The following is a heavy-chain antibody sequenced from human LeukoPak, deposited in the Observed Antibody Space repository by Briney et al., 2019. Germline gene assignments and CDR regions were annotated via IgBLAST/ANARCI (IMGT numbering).Heavy chain of an antibody. CDR3: AKDAINRIHYDILTGYYNVFDY. CDR2: ISGSGGDT. J-gene: IGHJ4*02. V-gene: IGHV3-23*01. D-gene: IGHD3-9*01. CDR1: GFTFSSYA. Sequence: PGGSLRLSCAASGFTFSSYAMNWVRQAPGKGLEWVSSISGSGGDTYYADSVTGRFTISRDNSKNTLYLEMDSLRAEDTAVYYCAKDAINRIHYDILTGYYNVFDYWGQGTLVTVSS.